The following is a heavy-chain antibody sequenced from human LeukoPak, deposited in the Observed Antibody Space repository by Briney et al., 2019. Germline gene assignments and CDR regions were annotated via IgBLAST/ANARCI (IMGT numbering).Heavy chain of an antibody. Sequence: ASVKVSCKASGYTFTGYYMHWVRQAPGQGLEWMGWINPNSGGTNYAQKFQGRVTMTMDTSISTAYMELSRLRSDDTAVYYCARRGGRDLYYYYYGMDVWGQGTTVTVSS. CDR1: GYTFTGYY. V-gene: IGHV1-2*02. J-gene: IGHJ6*02. D-gene: IGHD1-26*01. CDR3: ARRGGRDLYYYYYGMDV. CDR2: INPNSGGT.